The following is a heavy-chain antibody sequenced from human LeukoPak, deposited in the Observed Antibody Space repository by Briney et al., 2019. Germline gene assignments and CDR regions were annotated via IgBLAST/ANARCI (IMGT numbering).Heavy chain of an antibody. CDR3: ARSSSGYYYDFYYYGMDV. CDR1: GGSINTYY. D-gene: IGHD3-22*01. CDR2: IYYSGST. J-gene: IGHJ6*02. Sequence: SETLSLTCSVCGGSINTYYWSWIRQPPGKGLEWIGYIYYSGSTNYNPSLKSPVTISVDTSKNQFSLKLSSVTAADTAVYYCARSSSGYYYDFYYYGMDVWGQRTTVTVSS. V-gene: IGHV4-59*01.